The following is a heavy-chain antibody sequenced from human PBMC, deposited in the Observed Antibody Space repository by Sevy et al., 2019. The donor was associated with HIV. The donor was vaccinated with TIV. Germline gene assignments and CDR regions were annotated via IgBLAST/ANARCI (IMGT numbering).Heavy chain of an antibody. V-gene: IGHV3-21*01. D-gene: IGHD6-13*01. CDR1: GFTFSSYS. CDR2: ISSSSSYI. CDR3: ARHIAADYYFDY. Sequence: GGSLRLSCAASGFTFSSYSMHWVRQAPGKGLEWVSSISSSSSYIYYADSVKGRFTISRDNAKNSLYLQMNSLRAEDTAVYYCARHIAADYYFDYWGQGTLVTVSS. J-gene: IGHJ4*02.